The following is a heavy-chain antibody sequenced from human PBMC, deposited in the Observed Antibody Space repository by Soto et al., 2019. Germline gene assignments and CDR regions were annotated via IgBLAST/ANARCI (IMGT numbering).Heavy chain of an antibody. J-gene: IGHJ6*02. D-gene: IGHD2-2*01. CDR2: INHSGST. CDR3: ARGGFYCSSTSCTRYYYYGMDV. Sequence: SETLSLTCAVYGGSFSGYYWSWLRQPPWKGLEWIGEINHSGSTNYNPSLKSRVTISVDTSKNQFSLKVTSVTAADTAVYYCARGGFYCSSTSCTRYYYYGMDVWGQGTTVTVSS. V-gene: IGHV4-34*01. CDR1: GGSFSGYY.